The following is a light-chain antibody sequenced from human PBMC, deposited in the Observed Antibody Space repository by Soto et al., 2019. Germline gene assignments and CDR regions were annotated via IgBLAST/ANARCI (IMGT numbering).Light chain of an antibody. Sequence: QSVLTQPASVSGSPGQSITISCTGTSSDVGGYNYVSWYQHHPGKAPKLIIYDVSNRPSGVSNRSSGSKSGNTASLTISGLQPEDEADYYCSSYTTSNTRQIVFGTGTKVTVL. V-gene: IGLV2-14*03. CDR2: DVS. CDR1: SSDVGGYNY. CDR3: SSYTTSNTRQIV. J-gene: IGLJ1*01.